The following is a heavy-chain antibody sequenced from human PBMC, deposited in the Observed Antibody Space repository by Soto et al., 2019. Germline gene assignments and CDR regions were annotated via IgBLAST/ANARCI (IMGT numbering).Heavy chain of an antibody. J-gene: IGHJ4*02. Sequence: GGSLRLSCAASGITATNGHMSWVRQAPGKGLEWVSVIYSDDNTYYADSVKGRFTISRDTSKDTVYLQMNSLRADDTAVYYCARDWNGDKYFDFWDQGSLVTVSS. CDR1: GITATNGH. CDR3: ARDWNGDKYFDF. CDR2: IYSDDNT. D-gene: IGHD1-1*01. V-gene: IGHV3-53*01.